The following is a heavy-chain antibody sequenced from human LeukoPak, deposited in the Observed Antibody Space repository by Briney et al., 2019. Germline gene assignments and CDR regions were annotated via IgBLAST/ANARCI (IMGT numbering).Heavy chain of an antibody. CDR3: ARYGDYMNDAFDI. CDR1: GFTVSSNY. D-gene: IGHD4-17*01. CDR2: IYSGGST. V-gene: IGHV3-53*01. Sequence: GGSLRLSCAASGFTVSSNYMSWVRQAPGKGLEWVSVIYSGGSTYYADSVKGRFTISRDNSKNTLYLQMNSLRAEDTAVYYCARYGDYMNDAFDIWGQGQWSPSLQ. J-gene: IGHJ3*02.